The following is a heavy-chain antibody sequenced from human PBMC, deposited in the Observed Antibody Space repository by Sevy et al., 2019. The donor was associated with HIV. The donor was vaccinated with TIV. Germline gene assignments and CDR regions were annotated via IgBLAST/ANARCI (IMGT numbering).Heavy chain of an antibody. V-gene: IGHV1-24*01. CDR1: GYSLSKLS. J-gene: IGHJ5*02. Sequence: ASVKVSCKVFGYSLSKLSMHWVRQAPGKGLEWMGSLDPGNGEITYAQTLQGEVTMTEDTSTDTAYMELSGLTSEDTATYYCATVGLGYYSGSSYYQGDWFDPWGQGTLVTVSS. CDR3: ATVGLGYYSGSSYYQGDWFDP. D-gene: IGHD2-15*01. CDR2: LDPGNGEI.